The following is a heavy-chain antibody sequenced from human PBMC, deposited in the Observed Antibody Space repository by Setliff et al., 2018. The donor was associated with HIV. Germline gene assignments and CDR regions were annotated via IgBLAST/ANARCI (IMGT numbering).Heavy chain of an antibody. V-gene: IGHV4-39*01. J-gene: IGHJ3*02. Sequence: SETLSLTCTVSGGSISSNSYSWGWIRQPPGKGLEWIGSIYRSGSTYNNPSLKSRVTISVDTSKDQFSLKLTSVTAADTAVYYCARTAIDYYESSGYYHDAFDTWGRGSMVTVSS. CDR1: GGSISSNSYS. CDR2: IYRSGST. CDR3: ARTAIDYYESSGYYHDAFDT. D-gene: IGHD3-22*01.